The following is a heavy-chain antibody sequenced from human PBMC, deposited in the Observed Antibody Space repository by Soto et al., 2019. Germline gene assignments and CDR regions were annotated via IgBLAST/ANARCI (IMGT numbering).Heavy chain of an antibody. V-gene: IGHV4-59*03. Sequence: PSETLSLTCTFSGGPISNYYWSWIRQPPGKGMEWIGYLHDSGSTNLNPSLKSRVAISVDTSKKEFSLKLTSVTAADTAVYYCAASPGRAAPLAXWGQGTLVTVSX. CDR1: GGPISNYY. CDR3: AASPGRAAPLAX. D-gene: IGHD6-13*01. CDR2: LHDSGST. J-gene: IGHJ4*02.